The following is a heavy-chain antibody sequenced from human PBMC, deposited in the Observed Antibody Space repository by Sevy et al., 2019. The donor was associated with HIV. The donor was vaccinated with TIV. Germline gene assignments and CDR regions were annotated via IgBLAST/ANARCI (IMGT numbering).Heavy chain of an antibody. V-gene: IGHV3-7*03. CDR3: ARDTSCFHYSGSYYFYYYYYMDV. CDR1: GFTFSSYW. D-gene: IGHD1-26*01. CDR2: IKQDGSEK. J-gene: IGHJ6*03. Sequence: GGSLRLSCAASGFTFSSYWMSWVRQAPGKGLEWVANIKQDGSEKYYVGSVKGRFTISRDNAKNSLYLQMNSLRAEDTAVYYCARDTSCFHYSGSYYFYYYYYMDVWGKGTTVTVSS.